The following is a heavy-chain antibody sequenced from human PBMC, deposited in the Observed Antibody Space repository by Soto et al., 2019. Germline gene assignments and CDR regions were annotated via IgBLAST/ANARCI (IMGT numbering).Heavy chain of an antibody. J-gene: IGHJ4*02. V-gene: IGHV1-8*01. CDR3: ARGVTAGVDY. Sequence: QEQLVQSGAEVREPGASVKVSCKASGYSFTSLDINWVRQTTGQGLEWMGWMQPSSGRTVYAQKFQGRVTRTRDTSIDTAYMELSSLTSDDTAFYYCARGVTAGVDYWGQGTLVTVSS. CDR2: MQPSSGRT. CDR1: GYSFTSLD. D-gene: IGHD1-26*01.